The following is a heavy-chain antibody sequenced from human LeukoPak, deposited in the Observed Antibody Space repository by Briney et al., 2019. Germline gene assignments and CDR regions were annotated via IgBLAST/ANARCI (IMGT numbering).Heavy chain of an antibody. CDR2: IIPIFGTA. V-gene: IGHV1-69*05. CDR1: GGTFSSYA. J-gene: IGHJ5*02. D-gene: IGHD6-13*01. Sequence: ASVNVSCKASGGTFSSYAISWVRQAPGQGLEWMGGIIPIFGTANYAQKFQGRVTITTDESTSTAYMELSSLRSEDTAVYYCARDQSSSNPSEGGWFDPWGQGTLVTVSS. CDR3: ARDQSSSNPSEGGWFDP.